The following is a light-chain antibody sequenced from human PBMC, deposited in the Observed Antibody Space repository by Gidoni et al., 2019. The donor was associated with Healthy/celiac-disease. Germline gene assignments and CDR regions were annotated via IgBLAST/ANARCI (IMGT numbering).Light chain of an antibody. CDR1: QSISSW. J-gene: IGKJ1*01. Sequence: DIQMTQSPSTLSASVGDRVTITCRASQSISSWLAWYQQKPGKAPKLLIYKASSLASGVPSRFSGSVSGTEFTLTISSLQPDDFATYYCQQYNSWTFGQGTKVEI. V-gene: IGKV1-5*03. CDR3: QQYNSWT. CDR2: KAS.